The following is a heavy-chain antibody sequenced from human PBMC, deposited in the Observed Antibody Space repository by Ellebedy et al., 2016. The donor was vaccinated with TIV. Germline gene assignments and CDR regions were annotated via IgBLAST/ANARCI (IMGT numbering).Heavy chain of an antibody. CDR3: ARDLYYDFWSGLDY. V-gene: IGHV3-33*01. J-gene: IGHJ4*02. Sequence: GESLKISCAASGFTFSSYGMHWVRQAPGKGLEWVAVIWYDGSNKYYADSVKGRFTISRDNSKNTLYLQMNSLRAEDTAVYYCARDLYYDFWSGLDYWGQGTLVTVSS. CDR2: IWYDGSNK. CDR1: GFTFSSYG. D-gene: IGHD3-3*01.